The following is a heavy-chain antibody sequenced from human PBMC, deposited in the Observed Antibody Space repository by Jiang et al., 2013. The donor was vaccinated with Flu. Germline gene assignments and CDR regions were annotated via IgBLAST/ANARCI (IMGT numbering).Heavy chain of an antibody. CDR1: AYSFSSFW. Sequence: GAEVKKPGESLKISCRGLAYSFSSFWIAWVRQMPGKGLECMGIIFPGDSDTTYSPSFQGQVTISADKSINTAYLQWSSLKASDSAMYFCARLIYYDFLNGPRGWFDSWGQGTPVTVSS. CDR2: IFPGDSDT. J-gene: IGHJ5*01. CDR3: ARLIYYDFLNGPRGWFDS. V-gene: IGHV5-51*03. D-gene: IGHD3-3*01.